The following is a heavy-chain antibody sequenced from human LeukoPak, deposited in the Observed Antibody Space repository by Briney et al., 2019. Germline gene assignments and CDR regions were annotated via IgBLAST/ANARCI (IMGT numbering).Heavy chain of an antibody. Sequence: GGSLRLSCAASGFTFSTYSMNWVRQAPGKGLEWVSYISGRSESKSYADSVKGRFTISRDNAKNSLYLQMNSLRVEDTALYCCARGGGFYYYYMDVWGKGTTVTISS. J-gene: IGHJ6*03. CDR3: ARGGGFYYYYMDV. CDR2: ISGRSESK. V-gene: IGHV3-48*01. CDR1: GFTFSTYS.